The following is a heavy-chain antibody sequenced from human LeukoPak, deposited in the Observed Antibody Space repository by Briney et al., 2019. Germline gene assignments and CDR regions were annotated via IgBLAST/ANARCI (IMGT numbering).Heavy chain of an antibody. Sequence: GGSLRLSCAASGFTFSRYAMNWVRQTPGRGLEWLSAIIGAGSATYYADSVRGRFTVSRDNSKDTLFLQMNSLRAEDTALYYCAKEGYTGYDAFDYWGQGALVTVSS. CDR3: AKEGYTGYDAFDY. D-gene: IGHD5-12*01. CDR2: IIGAGSAT. J-gene: IGHJ4*02. V-gene: IGHV3-23*01. CDR1: GFTFSRYA.